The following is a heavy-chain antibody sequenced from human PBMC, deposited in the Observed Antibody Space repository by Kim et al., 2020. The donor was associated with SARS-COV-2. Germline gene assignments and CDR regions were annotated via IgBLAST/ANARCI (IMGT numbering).Heavy chain of an antibody. V-gene: IGHV3-7*04. CDR2: SEK. J-gene: IGHJ4*02. D-gene: IGHD5-12*01. CDR3: ARGGSYSFEY. Sequence: SEKFCMDSVRGRFTISRDNAKNSLFLQMNSLRAEDADLYYCARGGSYSFEYWGQGSLVTVSS.